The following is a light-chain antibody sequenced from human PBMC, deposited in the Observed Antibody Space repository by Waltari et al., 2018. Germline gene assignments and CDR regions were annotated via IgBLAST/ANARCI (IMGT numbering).Light chain of an antibody. CDR1: GSNIGNNF. CDR2: DNN. J-gene: IGLJ2*01. CDR3: GTWDTDLSVV. V-gene: IGLV1-51*01. Sequence: QSVLTQPPSVSAAPGQKVTISCSGTGSNIGNNFVSWYQQLPGTAPKLRIYDNNKRPSGIPDRFAGSKSGTSATLGITGLQTGDEADYYCGTWDTDLSVVFGGGTKLTVL.